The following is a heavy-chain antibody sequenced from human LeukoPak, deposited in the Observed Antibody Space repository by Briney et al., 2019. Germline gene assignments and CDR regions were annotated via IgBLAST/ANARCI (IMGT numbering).Heavy chain of an antibody. J-gene: IGHJ4*02. CDR3: AREVLGFWSGYESAIDY. Sequence: GGSLRLSCAASGFTFSSYAMSWVRQAPGKGLEWVSAISGSGGSTYYADSVKGRFTISRDNSKNTLYLQMNSLRAEDTAVYYCAREVLGFWSGYESAIDYWGQGTLVTVSS. D-gene: IGHD3-3*01. V-gene: IGHV3-23*01. CDR2: ISGSGGST. CDR1: GFTFSSYA.